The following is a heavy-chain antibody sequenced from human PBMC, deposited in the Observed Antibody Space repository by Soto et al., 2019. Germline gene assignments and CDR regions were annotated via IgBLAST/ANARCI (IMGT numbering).Heavy chain of an antibody. J-gene: IGHJ4*02. D-gene: IGHD5-12*01. CDR2: IYYSGST. CDR3: ASTHGWIFDY. CDR1: GGSISSSSYY. V-gene: IGHV4-39*07. Sequence: SETLSLTCTVSGGSISSSSYYWGWIRQPPGKGLEWIGSIYYSGSTYYNPSLKSRVTISVDTSKNQFSLKLSSVTAADTAVYYCASTHGWIFDYWGQGTLVTVSS.